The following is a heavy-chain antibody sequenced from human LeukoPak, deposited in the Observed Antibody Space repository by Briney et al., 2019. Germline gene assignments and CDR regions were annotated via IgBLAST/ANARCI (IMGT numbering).Heavy chain of an antibody. V-gene: IGHV1-2*02. J-gene: IGHJ4*02. Sequence: GASVKVSCKASGYTFTGYYKHWVRQAPGQGLEWMGWINPNSGGTNYAQKFQGRVTMTRDTSISTAYMELSRLRSDDTAVYYCARTGVLLWFGESYFDYWGQGTLVTVSS. CDR1: GYTFTGYY. D-gene: IGHD3-10*01. CDR3: ARTGVLLWFGESYFDY. CDR2: INPNSGGT.